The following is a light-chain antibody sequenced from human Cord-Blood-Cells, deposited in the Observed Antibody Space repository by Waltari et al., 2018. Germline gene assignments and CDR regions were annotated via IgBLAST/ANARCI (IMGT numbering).Light chain of an antibody. V-gene: IGKV3-20*01. J-gene: IGKJ4*01. Sequence: IVLTQSPGTLSLSPGERATLSCRASQSVSSSNFAWYQQKHGHAPRLLIYGASSRATGIPDRFSGGGSGTDFTLTISRLEPEDFAVYYCQQYGSSPLTFGGGTKVEIK. CDR2: GAS. CDR3: QQYGSSPLT. CDR1: QSVSSSN.